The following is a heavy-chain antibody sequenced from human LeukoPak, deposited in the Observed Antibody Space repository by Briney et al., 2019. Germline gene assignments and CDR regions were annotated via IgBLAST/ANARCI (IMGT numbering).Heavy chain of an antibody. V-gene: IGHV3-48*02. CDR2: ISSSSTI. CDR3: AREDSTVVHFDF. CDR1: GFTFSSYS. D-gene: IGHD4-23*01. Sequence: GGSLRLSCAASGFTFSSYSMNWVRQAPGKGLEWVSYISSSSTIYYADSVKGRFTISRDNAKNTLYLQMNSLRDEDTAVYYCAREDSTVVHFDFWGQGTLVTVSS. J-gene: IGHJ4*02.